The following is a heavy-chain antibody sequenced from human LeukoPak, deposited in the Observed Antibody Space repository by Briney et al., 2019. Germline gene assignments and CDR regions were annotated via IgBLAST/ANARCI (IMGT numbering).Heavy chain of an antibody. Sequence: ETLSLTCAVSGGSFSGYYWGWIRQPPGKGLEWVANIKQDGSEKYYVDSVKGRFTISRDNAKNSLYLQMNTLRAEDTAVYYCARDRYITRSWGYDFDYWGQGILVTVSS. V-gene: IGHV3-7*01. CDR1: GGSFSGYY. CDR3: ARDRYITRSWGYDFDY. CDR2: IKQDGSEK. D-gene: IGHD6-13*01. J-gene: IGHJ4*02.